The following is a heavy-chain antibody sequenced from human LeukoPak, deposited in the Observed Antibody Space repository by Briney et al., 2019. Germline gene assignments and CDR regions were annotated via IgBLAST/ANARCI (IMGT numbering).Heavy chain of an antibody. CDR3: ARDLNWAFDS. CDR1: GFTFSSYS. V-gene: IGHV3-48*02. Sequence: PGGSLRLSCAASGFTFSSYSMNWVRQAPGKGLEWVSYISGSSGNMDYTDSVKGRFTVSRDNAENSLYLQMNSLRDEDTAVYYCARDLNWAFDSWGQGTLVTVSS. D-gene: IGHD7-27*01. CDR2: ISGSSGNM. J-gene: IGHJ4*02.